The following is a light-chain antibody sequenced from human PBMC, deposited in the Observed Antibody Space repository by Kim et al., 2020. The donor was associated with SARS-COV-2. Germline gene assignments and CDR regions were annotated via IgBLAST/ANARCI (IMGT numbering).Light chain of an antibody. J-gene: IGLJ2*01. CDR1: TSNIGINP. CDR2: SHD. Sequence: QSVLTQPPTASGTPGQRVTISCSGSTSNIGINPVNWYQPLPGTAPKLLIYSHDQRPSGVPGRVSGSKSGTSASLAIRGLQSEDEADYYCAAWDDSLNGGVFGGGTQLTVL. V-gene: IGLV1-44*01. CDR3: AAWDDSLNGGV.